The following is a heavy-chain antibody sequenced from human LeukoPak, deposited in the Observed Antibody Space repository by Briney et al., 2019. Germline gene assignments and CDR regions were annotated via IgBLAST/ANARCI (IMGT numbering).Heavy chain of an antibody. D-gene: IGHD6-13*01. CDR1: GFTFSSYW. Sequence: GGSLRLSCAASGFTFSSYWMSWVRQAPGKGLEWVSAISGSGGSTYYADSVKGRFTISRDNSKNTLYLQMNSLRAEGTAVYYCAKDPAWTYSSWYEGDWFDPWGQGTLVTVSS. CDR2: ISGSGGST. CDR3: AKDPAWTYSSWYEGDWFDP. J-gene: IGHJ5*02. V-gene: IGHV3-23*01.